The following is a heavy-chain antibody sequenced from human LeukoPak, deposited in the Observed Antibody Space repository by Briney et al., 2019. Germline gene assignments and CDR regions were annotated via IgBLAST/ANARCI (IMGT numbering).Heavy chain of an antibody. CDR3: AKDRVVVAATVTAFDY. D-gene: IGHD2-15*01. CDR2: ISGSGGST. Sequence: PGGSLRLSCAASGFTFSSYAMSWVRQAPGKGLEWVSAISGSGGSTYCADSVKGRFTISRDNSKNTLYLQMNSLRAEDTAVYYCAKDRVVVAATVTAFDYWGQGTLVTVSS. V-gene: IGHV3-23*01. J-gene: IGHJ4*02. CDR1: GFTFSSYA.